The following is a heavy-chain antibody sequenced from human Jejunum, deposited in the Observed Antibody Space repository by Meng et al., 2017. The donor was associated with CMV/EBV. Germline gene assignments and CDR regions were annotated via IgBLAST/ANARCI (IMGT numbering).Heavy chain of an antibody. V-gene: IGHV3-48*03. J-gene: IGHJ4*02. CDR3: ARGGYYDPYY. Sequence: SCAASGVAFNAYEMNWVRQAPGKGLEWVSYISDGGNTIYYSDSVKGRFTISRDNAKNSLYLQMNSLRVEDSAIYYCARGGYYDPYYWGQGTLVTVSS. D-gene: IGHD3-22*01. CDR2: ISDGGNTI. CDR1: GVAFNAYE.